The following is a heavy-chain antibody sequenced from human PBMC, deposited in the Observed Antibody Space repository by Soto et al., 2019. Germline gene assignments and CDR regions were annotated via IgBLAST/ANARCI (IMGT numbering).Heavy chain of an antibody. CDR3: ARVDLEFYYYMDV. CDR1: GGSISSYY. Sequence: SETLSLTCTVSGGSISSYYWSWIRQPPGKGLEWIGYIYYSGSTNYNPSLKSRVTISVDTSKNQFSLKLSSVTAADTAVYYCARVDLEFYYYMDVWGKGTTVTVSS. D-gene: IGHD3-3*01. CDR2: IYYSGST. J-gene: IGHJ6*03. V-gene: IGHV4-59*01.